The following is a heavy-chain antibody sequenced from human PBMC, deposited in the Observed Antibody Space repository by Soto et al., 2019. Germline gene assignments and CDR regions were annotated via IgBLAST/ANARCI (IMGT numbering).Heavy chain of an antibody. Sequence: DVQLLESGGGLVQPGGSLRLSCAASGFTSSTYALNWVRQAPGKGLEWVSTISESGHHTYYADSVKGRFTIYRDKSKNTLSLQMNSLRTEDTAVYYCAKSDGCGGSSCYTGTYYYFDFWGRGTLVTVSS. D-gene: IGHD2-2*02. CDR3: AKSDGCGGSSCYTGTYYYFDF. CDR1: GFTSSTYA. CDR2: ISESGHHT. J-gene: IGHJ2*01. V-gene: IGHV3-23*01.